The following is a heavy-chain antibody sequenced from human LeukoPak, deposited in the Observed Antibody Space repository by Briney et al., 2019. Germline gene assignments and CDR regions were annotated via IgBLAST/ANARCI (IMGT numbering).Heavy chain of an antibody. J-gene: IGHJ6*02. V-gene: IGHV4-59*01. CDR2: IYYSGST. CDR3: AREDCSGTSCSEYV. D-gene: IGHD2-2*01. Sequence: SETLSLTCTVSGDSISSYYWSWIRQSPGKGLEWIGYIYYSGSTNYNPTLKSRVTISVDTSKNQFSLKLSSVTAADTAVYYCAREDCSGTSCSEYVWGQGTTVTVSS. CDR1: GDSISSYY.